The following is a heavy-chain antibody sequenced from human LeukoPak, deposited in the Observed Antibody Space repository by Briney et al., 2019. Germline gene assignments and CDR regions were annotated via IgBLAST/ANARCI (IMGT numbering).Heavy chain of an antibody. CDR1: GGSISSYY. CDR2: IYTSGST. D-gene: IGHD2-2*01. J-gene: IGHJ5*02. CDR3: ARDVPYQLHGGWFDP. Sequence: SETLSLTCTVSGGSISSYYWSWIRQPAGKGLEWIGRIYTSGSTNYNPSLKSRVTMSVDTSKNQFSLKLSSVTAADTAVCYCARDVPYQLHGGWFDPWGQGTLVTVSS. V-gene: IGHV4-4*07.